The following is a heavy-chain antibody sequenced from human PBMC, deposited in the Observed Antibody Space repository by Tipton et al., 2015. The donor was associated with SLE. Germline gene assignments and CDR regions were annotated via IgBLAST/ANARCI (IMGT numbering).Heavy chain of an antibody. J-gene: IGHJ1*01. CDR2: IYHSGST. CDR3: ARDRRYSGYGGYFQH. D-gene: IGHD5-12*01. CDR1: GGSIRSYY. V-gene: IGHV4-59*01. Sequence: LRLSCTVSGGSIRSYYWSWIRQPPRKGLEWIGYIYHSGSTNYNPSLKSRVIISVDTSKNQFSLKLNSVTAADTAVYYCARDRRYSGYGGYFQHWGQGTLVTVSS.